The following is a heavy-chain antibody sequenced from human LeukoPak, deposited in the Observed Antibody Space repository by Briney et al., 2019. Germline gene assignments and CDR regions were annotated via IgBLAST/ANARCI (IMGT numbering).Heavy chain of an antibody. CDR2: IYYSGST. V-gene: IGHV4-39*01. Sequence: SQTLSLTCTVSGGSLSSSSYYWGWIRQPPGEGMEWIGSIYYSGSTYYNPSLKSRVTISVDTSKNQFSLKLSSVTAADTAVYYCARRDTIFGVENQYYFDYWGQGTLVTVSS. J-gene: IGHJ4*02. D-gene: IGHD3-3*01. CDR1: GGSLSSSSYY. CDR3: ARRDTIFGVENQYYFDY.